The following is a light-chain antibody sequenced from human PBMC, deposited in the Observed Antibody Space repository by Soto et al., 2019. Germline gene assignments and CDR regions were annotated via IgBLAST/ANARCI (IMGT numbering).Light chain of an antibody. CDR3: QQRSNWRRT. J-gene: IGKJ1*01. CDR2: DVS. V-gene: IGKV3-11*01. CDR1: HNISNY. Sequence: IVLTQSPATLGFSPGKRATLSCRASHNISNYLIWYQQKPGQAPKLLIYDVSNRATGIPGRFSGSGSGTDFTITISSLQPEDFAVYYCQQRSNWRRTFGQGTKVDIK.